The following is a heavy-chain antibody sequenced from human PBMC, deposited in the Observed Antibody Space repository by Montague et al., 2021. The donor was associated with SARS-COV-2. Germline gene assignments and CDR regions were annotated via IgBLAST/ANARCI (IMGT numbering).Heavy chain of an antibody. CDR1: GHSISTDNC. D-gene: IGHD1-26*01. V-gene: IGHV4-4*02. CDR2: IYHTGST. Sequence: SETLSLTCVVSGHSISTDNCCTWVRLPPGKGLVWVVEIYHTGSTKYKPSLNSRVSMSVDKFWNQFSLMLSSFTAADTAIYYCAKKGSGRSDLAYWGQGTLVTVSS. CDR3: AKKGSGRSDLAY. J-gene: IGHJ4*02.